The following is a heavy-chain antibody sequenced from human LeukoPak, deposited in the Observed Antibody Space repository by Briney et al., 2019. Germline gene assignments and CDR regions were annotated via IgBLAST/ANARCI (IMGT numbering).Heavy chain of an antibody. J-gene: IGHJ3*02. V-gene: IGHV1-2*02. Sequence: GASVKVSCKASGYTFTGYYMHWVRQAPGQGLEWMGWINPNSGGTNCAQKFQGRVTMTRDTSISTAYMELSRLRSDGTAVYYCAGVLLWFGELDWRAFDIWGQGTMVTVSS. CDR3: AGVLLWFGELDWRAFDI. CDR1: GYTFTGYY. D-gene: IGHD3-10*01. CDR2: INPNSGGT.